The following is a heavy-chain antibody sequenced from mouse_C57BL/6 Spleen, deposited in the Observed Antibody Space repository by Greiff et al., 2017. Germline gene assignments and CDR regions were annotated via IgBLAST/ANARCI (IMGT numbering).Heavy chain of an antibody. CDR2: IYPGSGST. CDR1: GYTFTGYW. D-gene: IGHD2-3*01. J-gene: IGHJ4*01. V-gene: IGHV1-55*01. Sequence: QVQLQQPGAELVKPGASVKMSCKASGYTFTGYWITWVKQRPGQGLEWIGDIYPGSGSTNYNEKFKSKATLTVDTSSSTAYMQLSSLTSEDSAVYYCARDDGYLFYAMDYWGQGTSVTVSS. CDR3: ARDDGYLFYAMDY.